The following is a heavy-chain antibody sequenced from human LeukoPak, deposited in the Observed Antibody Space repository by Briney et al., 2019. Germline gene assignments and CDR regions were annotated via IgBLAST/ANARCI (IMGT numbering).Heavy chain of an antibody. V-gene: IGHV1-69*02. Sequence: SVKVSCKASGGTFSSYTISWVRQAPGQGLESMGRIIPILGIANYAQKFQGRVTITADKSTSTAYMELSSLRSEDTAVYYCARGNHGDYYFDYWGQGTLVTVSS. CDR2: IIPILGIA. CDR1: GGTFSSYT. D-gene: IGHD4-17*01. CDR3: ARGNHGDYYFDY. J-gene: IGHJ4*02.